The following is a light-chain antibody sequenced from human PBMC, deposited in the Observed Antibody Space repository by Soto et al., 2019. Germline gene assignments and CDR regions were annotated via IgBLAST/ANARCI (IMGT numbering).Light chain of an antibody. Sequence: DIQMTPSPACLSASVDASVTITFRASQGISNSLAWYQRQPGKVPKLLIYAASTLQSGVPSRFSGSGSGTEFTLTISSLRPEDVATYYCQKYNSAPPFGQGSRLAIK. J-gene: IGKJ5*01. CDR3: QKYNSAPP. V-gene: IGKV1-27*01. CDR2: AAS. CDR1: QGISNS.